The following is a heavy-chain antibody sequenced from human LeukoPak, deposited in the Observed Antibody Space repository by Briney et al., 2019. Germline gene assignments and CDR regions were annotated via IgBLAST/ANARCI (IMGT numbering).Heavy chain of an antibody. CDR2: IYSSGST. CDR3: ARQIVVAGKAWFDY. J-gene: IGHJ4*02. V-gene: IGHV4-4*07. D-gene: IGHD6-19*01. Sequence: SETLSLTCTASGGSISSHYWSWIRQPAGKGLEWIGRIYSSGSTNYNPSLKRRVTMTVGTSKKQFSLRLSNGTAADTAVDYCARQIVVAGKAWFDYWGQGTPVTVSS. CDR1: GGSISSHY.